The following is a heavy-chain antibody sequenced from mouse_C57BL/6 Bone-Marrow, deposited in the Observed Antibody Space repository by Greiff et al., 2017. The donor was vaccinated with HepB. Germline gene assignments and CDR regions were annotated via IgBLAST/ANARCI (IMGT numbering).Heavy chain of an antibody. CDR3: ARNFRYYYGSSFYAMDY. J-gene: IGHJ4*01. CDR1: GFSLTSYG. Sequence: VQLQQSGPGLVQPSQSLSITCTVSGFSLTSYGVHWVRQSPGKGLEWLGVIWSGGSTDYNAAFISRLSISKDNSKSQVFFKMNSLQADDTAIYYCARNFRYYYGSSFYAMDYWGQGTSVTVSS. CDR2: IWSGGST. V-gene: IGHV2-2*01. D-gene: IGHD1-1*01.